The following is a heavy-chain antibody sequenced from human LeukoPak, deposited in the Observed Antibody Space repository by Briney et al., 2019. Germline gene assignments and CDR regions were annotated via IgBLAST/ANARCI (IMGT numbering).Heavy chain of an antibody. D-gene: IGHD2-2*01. CDR2: ISSSSSYI. Sequence: GGSLRLSCAASGFTFSSYEMNWVRQAPGKGLEWVSSISSSSSYIYYADSVKGRFTISRDNAKNSLYLQMNSLRAEDTAVYYCARLVPAAIIDYWGQGTLVTVSS. J-gene: IGHJ4*02. CDR1: GFTFSSYE. V-gene: IGHV3-21*01. CDR3: ARLVPAAIIDY.